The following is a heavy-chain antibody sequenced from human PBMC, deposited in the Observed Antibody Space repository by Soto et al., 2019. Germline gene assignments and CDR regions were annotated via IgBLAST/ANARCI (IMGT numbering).Heavy chain of an antibody. CDR2: IIPIFGTA. Sequence: QVQLVQSGAEVKKPGSSVKVSCKASGGTFSSYAISWVRQAPGQGLEWMGGIIPIFGTANYAQKFQGRVTITAQESTSTAYMERSGLRSEDTSVYYCASPPSSNRYHDGMDVWGQGTTVTVSS. CDR3: ASPPSSNRYHDGMDV. J-gene: IGHJ6*02. D-gene: IGHD4-4*01. CDR1: GGTFSSYA. V-gene: IGHV1-69*12.